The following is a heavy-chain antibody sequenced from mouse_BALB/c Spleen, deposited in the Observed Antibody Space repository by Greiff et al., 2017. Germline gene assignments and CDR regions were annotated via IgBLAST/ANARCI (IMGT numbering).Heavy chain of an antibody. J-gene: IGHJ4*01. CDR3: ARGNYGNYDYYAMDY. CDR2: IDPANGNT. V-gene: IGHV14-3*02. D-gene: IGHD2-1*01. CDR1: GFNIKDTY. Sequence: VQLQQSGAELVKPGASVKLSCTASGFNIKDTYIHWVKQRPEQGLEWIGRIDPANGNTKYDPKFQGKATITADTSSNTAYLQLSSLTSEDTAVYYCARGNYGNYDYYAMDYWGQGTSVTVSS.